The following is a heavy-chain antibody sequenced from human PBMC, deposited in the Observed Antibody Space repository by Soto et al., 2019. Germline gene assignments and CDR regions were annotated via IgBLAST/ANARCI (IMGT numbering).Heavy chain of an antibody. CDR1: GFTFSSYS. D-gene: IGHD2-2*01. CDR3: ATNPVPAAIFY. V-gene: IGHV3-21*01. Sequence: EVQLVESGGGLVKPGGSLRLSCAASGFTFSSYSMNWVRQAPGKGLEWVSSISSRSSYIYYADSVKGRFTISRDNAKNSLYLQMNSLRAEDTAVYYCATNPVPAAIFYWGQGTLVTVSS. J-gene: IGHJ4*02. CDR2: ISSRSSYI.